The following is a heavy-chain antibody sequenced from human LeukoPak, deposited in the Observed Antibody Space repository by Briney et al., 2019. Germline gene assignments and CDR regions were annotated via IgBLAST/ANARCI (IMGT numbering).Heavy chain of an antibody. CDR2: IYPGDSDT. J-gene: IGHJ5*02. D-gene: IGHD2-2*01. Sequence: GGSLKLSCKGSGYSFTSYWIGWVRQMPGKGLEWMGIIYPGDSDTRYSPSFQGQVTISADKSISTAYLQWSSLKASDTAMYYCARSGVPAANWFDPWGQGTLVTVSS. V-gene: IGHV5-51*03. CDR3: ARSGVPAANWFDP. CDR1: GYSFTSYW.